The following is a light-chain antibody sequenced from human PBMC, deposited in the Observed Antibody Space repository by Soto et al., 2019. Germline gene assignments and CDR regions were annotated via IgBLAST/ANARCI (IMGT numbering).Light chain of an antibody. CDR3: QQRGEWPPGAT. CDR1: LSISNS. CDR2: EAS. Sequence: EIVLTQSPATLSLSPGERATLSCSASLSISNSLAWYQQKPGQAPRLVIYEASNRATGIPARFSGSRSGTDFTLTISSLEPDDFAVYYCQQRGEWPPGATFGQVTRLELK. V-gene: IGKV3-11*01. J-gene: IGKJ5*01.